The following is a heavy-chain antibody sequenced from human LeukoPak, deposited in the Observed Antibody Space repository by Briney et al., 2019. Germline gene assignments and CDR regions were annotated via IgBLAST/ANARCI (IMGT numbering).Heavy chain of an antibody. Sequence: SEPLSLICTVCGGSIRSYYWSWTRQPTGRGLEWIGYVFHSGTTKYNLSLTSRVTFSVDTSKNQFSLKLSSVTAADTAVYYCARYKSPTLGAHGMDVWGQGTTVTVSS. V-gene: IGHV4-59*08. CDR2: VFHSGTT. D-gene: IGHD1-26*01. CDR1: GGSIRSYY. CDR3: ARYKSPTLGAHGMDV. J-gene: IGHJ6*02.